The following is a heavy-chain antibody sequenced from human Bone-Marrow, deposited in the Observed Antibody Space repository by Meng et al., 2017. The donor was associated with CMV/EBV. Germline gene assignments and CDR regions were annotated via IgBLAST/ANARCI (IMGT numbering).Heavy chain of an antibody. J-gene: IGHJ5*02. CDR2: NYRSGSK. CDR3: AGELNDYTNWFDP. D-gene: IGHD4-11*01. Sequence: AASGSRVQHKNMSWERQAKGKGLEWVIVNYRSGSKYYADSGKGRITVYRDKSKNTLYLKMNSLRPEDTALYYCAGELNDYTNWFDPWGQGTLVTVSS. CDR1: GSRVQHKN. V-gene: IGHV3-66*03.